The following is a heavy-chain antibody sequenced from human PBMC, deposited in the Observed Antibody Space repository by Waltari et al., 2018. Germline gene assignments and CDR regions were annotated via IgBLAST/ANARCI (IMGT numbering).Heavy chain of an antibody. CDR2: IYTRGGT. Sequence: QVQLQESGPGLVKPSETLSLTCTVSGGSISSYYWSWIRQPAGKGLEWIGRIYTRGGTNYHPPPKSRVTMAVEPAKNQVSLKLSPVTAADTAVYYCARDRKGRGLNYHFYYGMDVWGQGTTVTVSS. V-gene: IGHV4-4*07. CDR3: ARDRKGRGLNYHFYYGMDV. CDR1: GGSISSYY. D-gene: IGHD3-10*01. J-gene: IGHJ6*02.